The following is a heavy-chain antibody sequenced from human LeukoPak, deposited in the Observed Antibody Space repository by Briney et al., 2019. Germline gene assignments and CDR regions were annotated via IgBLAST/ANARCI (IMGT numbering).Heavy chain of an antibody. CDR1: GYSFTGYY. D-gene: IGHD3-16*01. CDR2: INPNSGGI. J-gene: IGHJ4*02. Sequence: ASVKVSFKASGYSFTGYYMHWVRQAPGPGLEWMGWINPNSGGINYAQKFQGRVTMTRDTSISTAYMELSGLRSDDTAVYYCARGPKGGHLDYWGQGALVTVSS. V-gene: IGHV1-2*02. CDR3: ARGPKGGHLDY.